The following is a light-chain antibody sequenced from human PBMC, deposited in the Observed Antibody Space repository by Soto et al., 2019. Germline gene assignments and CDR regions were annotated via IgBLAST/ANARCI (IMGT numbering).Light chain of an antibody. CDR1: SSDVGGYNY. V-gene: IGLV2-8*01. CDR2: EVT. CDR3: SSYTSSSTVV. J-gene: IGLJ2*01. Sequence: QSALTQPPSASGSPGQSVTISCTGTSSDVGGYNYVSWYQQHPGKAPKLMIYEVTKRPSGVPDRFSGSKSGNTASLTVFGLQAEDEADYYCSSYTSSSTVVFGGGTKVTVL.